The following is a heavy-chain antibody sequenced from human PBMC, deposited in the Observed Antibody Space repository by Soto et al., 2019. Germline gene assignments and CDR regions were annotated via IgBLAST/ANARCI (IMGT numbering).Heavy chain of an antibody. Sequence: SETLSLTCAVYGGSFSGYYWSWIRQPPGKGLEWIGEINHSGSTNYNPSLKSRVTISVDTSKNQFSLKLSSVTAADTAVYYCARGPRGRSHTSGSYFDYWGQGTLVTVSS. V-gene: IGHV4-34*01. D-gene: IGHD5-18*01. CDR2: INHSGST. CDR3: ARGPRGRSHTSGSYFDY. CDR1: GGSFSGYY. J-gene: IGHJ4*02.